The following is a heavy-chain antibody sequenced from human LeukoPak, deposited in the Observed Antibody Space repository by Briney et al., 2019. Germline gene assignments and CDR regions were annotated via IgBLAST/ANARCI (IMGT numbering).Heavy chain of an antibody. J-gene: IGHJ4*02. V-gene: IGHV3-7*01. Sequence: GGSLRLSCAASGFTFSNYWMTWVRQAPGKGLEWVANIKPDGSEKYYVNSVKGRFIVSRDNTKNSLFLQMNSLRVEDTAVYYCTRVVLQYWGQGTLVTVSS. CDR2: IKPDGSEK. CDR1: GFTFSNYW. CDR3: TRVVLQY.